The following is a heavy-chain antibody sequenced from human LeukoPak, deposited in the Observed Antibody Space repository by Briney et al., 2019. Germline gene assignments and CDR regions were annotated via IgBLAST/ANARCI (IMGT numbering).Heavy chain of an antibody. CDR1: GGSISSYY. V-gene: IGHV4-59*01. Sequence: SETLSLTCTVSGGSISSYYWSWIRQPPGKGLEWIGYIYYSGSTNYNPSLKSRVTISVDTSKNQFSVKLSSVTAADTAVYYCARVRVGQWLVPGFDPWGQGTLVTVSS. CDR2: IYYSGST. D-gene: IGHD6-19*01. J-gene: IGHJ5*02. CDR3: ARVRVGQWLVPGFDP.